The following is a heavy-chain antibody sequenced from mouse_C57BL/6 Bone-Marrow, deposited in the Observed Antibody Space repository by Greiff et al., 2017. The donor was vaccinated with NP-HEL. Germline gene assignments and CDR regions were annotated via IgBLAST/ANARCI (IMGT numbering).Heavy chain of an antibody. CDR1: GYTFTDYE. CDR2: IDPETGGT. CDR3: TYYSNFYAMDY. J-gene: IGHJ4*01. D-gene: IGHD2-5*01. Sequence: VKLMESGAELVRPGASVTLSCKASGYTFTDYEMHWVKQTPVHGLEWIGAIDPETGGTAYNQKFKGKAILTADKSSSTAYMELRSLTSEDSAVYYCTYYSNFYAMDYWGQGTSVTVSS. V-gene: IGHV1-15*01.